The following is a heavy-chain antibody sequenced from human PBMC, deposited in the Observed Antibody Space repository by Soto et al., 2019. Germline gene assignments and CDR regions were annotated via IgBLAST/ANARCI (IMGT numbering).Heavy chain of an antibody. V-gene: IGHV4-4*07. J-gene: IGHJ5*01. CDR3: ARQTTYSSSWYDC. CDR2: IYTSGST. D-gene: IGHD6-13*01. Sequence: QVQLQESGPGLVKPSETLSLTCTVSGASIGNYYWTWIRQSAGKGLEWIGRIYTSGSTNYNPSLKSRITMSVDTSKKQFSLKLTTVNAADTAVYYCARQTTYSSSWYDCWGQGTLVTVSS. CDR1: GASIGNYY.